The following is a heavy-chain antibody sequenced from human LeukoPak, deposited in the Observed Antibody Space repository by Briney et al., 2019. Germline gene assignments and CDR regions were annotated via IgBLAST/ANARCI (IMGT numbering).Heavy chain of an antibody. V-gene: IGHV3-30*02. CDR3: AKDLLRYFDWLLNDY. CDR1: GFTFSSYG. D-gene: IGHD3-9*01. Sequence: GGSLRLSCAASGFTFSSYGMHWVRQAPGKGLEWVAFIRYDGSNKYYADSVKGRFTISRDNSKNTLYLQMNSLRAEDTAVYYCAKDLLRYFDWLLNDYWGQGTLVTVSS. CDR2: IRYDGSNK. J-gene: IGHJ4*02.